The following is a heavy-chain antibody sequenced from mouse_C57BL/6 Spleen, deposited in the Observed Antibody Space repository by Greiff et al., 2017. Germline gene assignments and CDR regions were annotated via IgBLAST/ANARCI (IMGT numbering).Heavy chain of an antibody. CDR3: ARRDGSRYFDF. CDR1: GFTFSDYG. J-gene: IGHJ1*03. V-gene: IGHV5-15*01. Sequence: EVMLVESGGGLVQPGGSLKLSCAASGFTFSDYGMAWVRQAPRKGPEWVAFISNLAYSIYYADTVTGRFTISRENAKNTLYLEMSSLRSEDTAMYYCARRDGSRYFDFWGTGTTVTVSS. D-gene: IGHD1-1*01. CDR2: ISNLAYSI.